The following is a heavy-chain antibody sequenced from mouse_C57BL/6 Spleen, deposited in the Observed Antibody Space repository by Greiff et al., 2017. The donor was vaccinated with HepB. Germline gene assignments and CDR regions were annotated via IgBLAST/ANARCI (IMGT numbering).Heavy chain of an antibody. J-gene: IGHJ1*03. D-gene: IGHD2-1*01. CDR1: GFTFTDYY. CDR3: ARYPGNYWYFDV. CDR2: IRNKANGYTK. Sequence: EVHLVESGGGLVQPGGSLSLSCAASGFTFTDYYMSWVRQPPGKALEWLGFIRNKANGYTKEYSASVKGRFTISRDNPQSILYLQMNALSAVDSATYYCARYPGNYWYFDVWGTGTTVTVSS. V-gene: IGHV7-3*01.